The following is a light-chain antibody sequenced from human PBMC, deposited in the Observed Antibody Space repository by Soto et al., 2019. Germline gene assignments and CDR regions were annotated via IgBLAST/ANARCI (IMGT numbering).Light chain of an antibody. CDR1: RSDVGAYNY. V-gene: IGLV2-14*01. CDR2: EVT. CDR3: SSFTSSFTFV. J-gene: IGLJ1*01. Sequence: QSALTQPASVSGSPGQSIAISCTGTRSDVGAYNYVSWYQQHPGKAPKLMTSEVTNRPSGVSDRFSGSKSGNTASLTISGLQAEDESDYYCSSFTSSFTFVFGTGTKLTVL.